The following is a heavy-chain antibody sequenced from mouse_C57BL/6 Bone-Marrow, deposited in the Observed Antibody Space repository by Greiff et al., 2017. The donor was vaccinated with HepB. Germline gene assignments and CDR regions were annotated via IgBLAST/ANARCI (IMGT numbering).Heavy chain of an antibody. CDR1: GYSFTSYY. Sequence: QVHVKQSGPELVKPGASVKISCKASGYSFTSYYIHWVKQRPGQGLEWIGWIYPGSGNTKYNEKFKGKATLTADTSSSTAYMQLSSLTSEDSAVYYCARGGIYYGLFAYWGQGTLVTVSA. CDR2: IYPGSGNT. D-gene: IGHD2-1*01. CDR3: ARGGIYYGLFAY. J-gene: IGHJ3*01. V-gene: IGHV1-66*01.